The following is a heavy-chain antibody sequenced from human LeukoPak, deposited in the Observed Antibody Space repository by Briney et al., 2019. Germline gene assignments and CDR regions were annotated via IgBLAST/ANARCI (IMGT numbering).Heavy chain of an antibody. D-gene: IGHD3-3*01. Sequence: PGGSLRLSCAASGFTFSDYYMSWIRQAPGKGLEWVSYISSSGSTIYYADSVKGRFTISRDNAKNSLYLQMNSLRAEDTAVYYCARVSLEFGVVILFDYWGQGTLVTVSS. CDR2: ISSSGSTI. V-gene: IGHV3-11*01. J-gene: IGHJ4*02. CDR1: GFTFSDYY. CDR3: ARVSLEFGVVILFDY.